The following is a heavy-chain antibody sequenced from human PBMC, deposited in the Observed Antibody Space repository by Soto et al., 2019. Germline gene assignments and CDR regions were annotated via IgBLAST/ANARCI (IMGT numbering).Heavy chain of an antibody. J-gene: IGHJ5*02. CDR2: IIPILGIA. Sequence: SVKVSCKASGGTFSSYTISWVRQAPGQGLEWMGRIIPILGIANYAQKFQGRVTITADKSTSTAYMELSSLRSEDTAVYYCARDAQKVAAAEQSWGQGTLVTVSS. CDR3: ARDAQKVAAAEQS. D-gene: IGHD6-13*01. V-gene: IGHV1-69*04. CDR1: GGTFSSYT.